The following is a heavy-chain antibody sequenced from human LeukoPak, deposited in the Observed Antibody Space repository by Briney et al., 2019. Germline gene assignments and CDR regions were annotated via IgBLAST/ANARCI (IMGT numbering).Heavy chain of an antibody. CDR3: ARLGFVVPAVIFDY. V-gene: IGHV3-53*01. CDR2: IYIGGST. J-gene: IGHJ4*02. Sequence: GGSLRLPCAASGFTVSSNYMSWVRQAPGKGLEWVSVIYIGGSTYYADSVQGRFTISRDISKNTLYLQMNSLRAEDTAMYYCARLGFVVPAVIFDYWGQGTLVTVSS. D-gene: IGHD2-2*02. CDR1: GFTVSSNY.